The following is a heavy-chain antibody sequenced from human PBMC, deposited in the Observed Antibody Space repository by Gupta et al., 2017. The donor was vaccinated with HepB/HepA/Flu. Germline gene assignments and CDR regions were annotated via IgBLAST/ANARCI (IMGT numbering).Heavy chain of an antibody. CDR2: ISWNSGSI. CDR1: GSTFDDYA. CDR3: AKGSGSSGWIFDY. D-gene: IGHD6-19*01. V-gene: IGHV3-9*01. J-gene: IGHJ4*02. Sequence: EVQLVESGGGVVQPGRSLRLSCAASGSTFDDYAMHWVRQAPGKGLEWVSGISWNSGSIGYADSVKGRFTISRDNAKNSLYLQMNSLRAEDTALNYCAKGSGSSGWIFDYWGQGTLVTVSS.